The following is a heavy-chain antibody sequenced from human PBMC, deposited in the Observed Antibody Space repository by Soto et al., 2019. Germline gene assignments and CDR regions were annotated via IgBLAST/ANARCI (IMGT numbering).Heavy chain of an antibody. CDR2: IIPIFETA. Sequence: QVQLVQSGAEMKKPGSSVKVSCKVSGHSFSSYAISWVRQAPGEGLEWVGGIIPIFETANYAQNFQGRVTITAVESTTTAYLEVTRLRPQDTAVFYCAASDSSSWQHDYWGQGTLITVSS. J-gene: IGHJ4*02. D-gene: IGHD6-13*01. CDR3: AASDSSSWQHDY. V-gene: IGHV1-69*01. CDR1: GHSFSSYA.